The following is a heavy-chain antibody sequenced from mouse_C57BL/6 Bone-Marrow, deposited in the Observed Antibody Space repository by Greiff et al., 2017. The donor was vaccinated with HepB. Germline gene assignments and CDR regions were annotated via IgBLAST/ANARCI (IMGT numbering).Heavy chain of an antibody. CDR2: FHPYNDDT. Sequence: VMLVESGAELVKPGASVKMSCKASGYTFTTYPIEWMKQNHGKSLEWIGNFHPYNDDTKYNEKFKGKATLTVEKSSSTVYLELSRLTSDDSAVYYCARGGYSNYRNFDVWGTGTTVTVSS. D-gene: IGHD2-5*01. CDR1: GYTFTTYP. V-gene: IGHV1-47*01. J-gene: IGHJ1*03. CDR3: ARGGYSNYRNFDV.